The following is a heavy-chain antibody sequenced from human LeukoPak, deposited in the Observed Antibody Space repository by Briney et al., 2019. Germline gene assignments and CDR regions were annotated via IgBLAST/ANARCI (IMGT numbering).Heavy chain of an antibody. Sequence: SETLSLTCTISGGSISSYYWSWIRQPPGKGLEWIGYIYYSGSTNYNPSLKSRVTISVDTSKNQFSLKLSSVTAADTAVYYCARHPAYGDYFGYWGQGTLVTVSS. V-gene: IGHV4-59*08. J-gene: IGHJ4*02. CDR2: IYYSGST. CDR3: ARHPAYGDYFGY. D-gene: IGHD4-17*01. CDR1: GGSISSYY.